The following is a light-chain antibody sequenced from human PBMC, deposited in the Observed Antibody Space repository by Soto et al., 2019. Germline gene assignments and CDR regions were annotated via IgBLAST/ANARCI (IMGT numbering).Light chain of an antibody. Sequence: QSALTQPASVSGSPGQSITISCTGTSSDVGNYNLVSWYQQHPGKAPKLIIYEGTKRPSGVSNRFSASKSGNTASLTISGLQAEDEADYYCCSYAGSSSLVFGGGTKVTVL. CDR1: SSDVGNYNL. V-gene: IGLV2-23*01. J-gene: IGLJ3*02. CDR3: CSYAGSSSLV. CDR2: EGT.